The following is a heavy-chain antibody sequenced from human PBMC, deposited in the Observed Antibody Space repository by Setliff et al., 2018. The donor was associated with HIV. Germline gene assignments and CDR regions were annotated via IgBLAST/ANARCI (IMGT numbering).Heavy chain of an antibody. CDR3: AKVQSYDSSGYYWVYFDY. J-gene: IGHJ4*02. Sequence: PGGSLRLSCAASGFTFSSYAMSWVRQAPGKGLEWVSAISGSGGSTYYADSVKGRFTISRDNSKNTLYLQMNSLRAKDTAVYYCAKVQSYDSSGYYWVYFDYWGQGTLVTVSS. V-gene: IGHV3-23*01. CDR2: ISGSGGST. CDR1: GFTFSSYA. D-gene: IGHD3-22*01.